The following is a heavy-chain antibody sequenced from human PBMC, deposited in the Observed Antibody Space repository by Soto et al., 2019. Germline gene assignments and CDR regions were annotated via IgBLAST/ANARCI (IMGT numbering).Heavy chain of an antibody. J-gene: IGHJ4*02. CDR3: ARYRREAVAGYTLDN. Sequence: GTLTLTCTVSGGSISSNHWTGIRQPPGKGLEWIGYVYNSGSTNYNPSLKSRVTISEDTSKSQFSLKVNSMTAADTAVYYCARYRREAVAGYTLDNWGQGILVTVSS. CDR1: GGSISSNH. CDR2: VYNSGST. V-gene: IGHV4-59*01. D-gene: IGHD6-13*01.